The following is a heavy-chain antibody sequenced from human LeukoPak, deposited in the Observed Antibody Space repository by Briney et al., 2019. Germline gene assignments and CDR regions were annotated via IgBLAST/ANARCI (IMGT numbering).Heavy chain of an antibody. V-gene: IGHV1-69*13. Sequence: GASVKVSCKASGGTFSSYAISWVRQAPGQGLEWMGGIIPIFGTANYAQKFQGRVTITADESTSTAYMELSSLRSEDTAVYYCARSRRGYCSSTSCYFDYWGQGTLVTVSS. CDR2: IIPIFGTA. CDR3: ARSRRGYCSSTSCYFDY. J-gene: IGHJ4*02. D-gene: IGHD2-2*01. CDR1: GGTFSSYA.